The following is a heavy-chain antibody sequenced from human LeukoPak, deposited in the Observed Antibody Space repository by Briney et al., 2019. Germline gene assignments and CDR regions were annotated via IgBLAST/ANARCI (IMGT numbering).Heavy chain of an antibody. Sequence: GGSLRLSCAASGFTFSSYWMSWVRQAPGKGLEWVANIKQDGSEKYYVDSVKGRFTISRDNAKNSLYLQMNSLRAEDTAVYYCAADYSSSWLNYWGQGTLVTVSS. J-gene: IGHJ4*02. CDR3: AADYSSSWLNY. CDR2: IKQDGSEK. D-gene: IGHD6-13*01. V-gene: IGHV3-7*01. CDR1: GFTFSSYW.